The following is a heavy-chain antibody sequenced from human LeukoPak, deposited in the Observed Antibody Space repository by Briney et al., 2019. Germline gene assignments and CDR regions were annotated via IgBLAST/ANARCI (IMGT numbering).Heavy chain of an antibody. Sequence: SQTLSLTCTVSGGSISSGSYYWSWIRQPAGKGLEWIGRIYTSGSTNYNPSLKSRVTISVDTSKNQFSLKLSSVTAADTAVYYCARDPPPYYYYYMDVWGKGTTVTVS. CDR2: IYTSGST. CDR1: GGSISSGSYY. J-gene: IGHJ6*03. CDR3: ARDPPPYYYYYMDV. V-gene: IGHV4-61*02.